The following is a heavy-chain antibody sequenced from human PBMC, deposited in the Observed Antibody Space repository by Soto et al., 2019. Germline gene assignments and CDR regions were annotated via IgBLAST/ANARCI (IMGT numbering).Heavy chain of an antibody. CDR3: ARDQVPIPDSGDYVFDY. CDR2: ISYDGSNK. Sequence: QVQLVESGGGVVQPGRSLRLSCAASGFTFSSYAMHWVRQAPGKGLEWVAVISYDGSNKYYADSVKGRFTISRDNSKNTLYLQMNSLRAEDTAVYYCARDQVPIPDSGDYVFDYWGQGTLVTVSS. CDR1: GFTFSSYA. V-gene: IGHV3-30-3*01. J-gene: IGHJ4*02. D-gene: IGHD4-17*01.